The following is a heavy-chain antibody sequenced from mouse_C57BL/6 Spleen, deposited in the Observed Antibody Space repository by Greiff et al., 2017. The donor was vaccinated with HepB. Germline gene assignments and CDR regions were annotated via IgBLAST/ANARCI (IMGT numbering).Heavy chain of an antibody. CDR3: ARRGDYEDYAMDY. CDR1: GYTFTSYW. V-gene: IGHV1-69*01. J-gene: IGHJ4*01. Sequence: QVQLQQPGAELVMPGASVKLYCKASGYTFTSYWMHWVKQRPGQGLEWIGEIDPSDSYTNYNQKFTGKSTLTVDKSSSTAYMQLSSLTSEDSAVYYCARRGDYEDYAMDYWGRGTSVTVSS. CDR2: IDPSDSYT. D-gene: IGHD2-4*01.